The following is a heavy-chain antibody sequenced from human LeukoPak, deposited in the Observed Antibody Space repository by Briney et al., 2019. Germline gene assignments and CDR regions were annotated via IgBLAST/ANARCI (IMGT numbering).Heavy chain of an antibody. V-gene: IGHV4-4*07. D-gene: IGHD1-26*01. CDR3: ARVAQYLVGASSTAFFEY. CDR1: GGSISTYY. J-gene: IGHJ4*02. CDR2: ISTLGST. Sequence: SETLSLTCTVSGGSISTYYWSWIRQPAGKGLEWIGHISTLGSTNYNPSLKSRVSMSVDTSNYHFSLKLSFVTAADTAIYYCARVAQYLVGASSTAFFEYWGQGTLVTVSS.